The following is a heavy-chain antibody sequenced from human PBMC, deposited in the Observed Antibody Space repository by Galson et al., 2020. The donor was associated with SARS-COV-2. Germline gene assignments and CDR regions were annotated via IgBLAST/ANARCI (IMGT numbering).Heavy chain of an antibody. CDR1: GFTLSSYS. D-gene: IGHD2-2*01. CDR2: ISSSSSTI. V-gene: IGHV3-48*02. CDR3: ARERLDCSSTSCEPISYFDY. Sequence: GDSLKLSCAASGFTLSSYSMNWVRQAPGKGLEWVSYISSSSSTIYYADSVKGRFTISRDNAKNSLYLQMNSLRDEDTAVYYCARERLDCSSTSCEPISYFDYWCQGSLVTVSS. J-gene: IGHJ4*02.